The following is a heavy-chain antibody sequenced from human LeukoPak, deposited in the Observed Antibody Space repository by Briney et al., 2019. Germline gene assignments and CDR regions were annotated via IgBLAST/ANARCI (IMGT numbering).Heavy chain of an antibody. V-gene: IGHV4-31*03. CDR1: GGSIGGYY. Sequence: SETLSLTCTVSGGSIGGYYWGWIRQHPGKGLERIGYIYYSGSTYYNPSLKSRVTISVDTSKNQFSLKLSSVTAADTAVYYCARSRDGYNSDYFDYWGQGTLVTVSS. D-gene: IGHD5-24*01. CDR2: IYYSGST. J-gene: IGHJ4*02. CDR3: ARSRDGYNSDYFDY.